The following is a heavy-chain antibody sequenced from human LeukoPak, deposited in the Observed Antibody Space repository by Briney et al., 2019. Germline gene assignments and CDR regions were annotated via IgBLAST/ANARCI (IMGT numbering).Heavy chain of an antibody. D-gene: IGHD2-2*01. Sequence: ASVKVSCKASGYTFTCYYMHWVRQAPGQGLEWMGWINCNTGGTNYAQKFQGRVTMTRDTSINTADMELSRLTSDDTAVYYCARDLPSGTLYCSSGTCYYYYGMDIWGQGTTVTVSS. J-gene: IGHJ6*02. CDR2: INCNTGGT. V-gene: IGHV1-2*02. CDR1: GYTFTCYY. CDR3: ARDLPSGTLYCSSGTCYYYYGMDI.